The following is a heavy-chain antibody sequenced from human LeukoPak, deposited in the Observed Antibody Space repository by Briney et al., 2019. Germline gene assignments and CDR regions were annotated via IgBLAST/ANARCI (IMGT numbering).Heavy chain of an antibody. Sequence: PGGSLRLSCAASGFTFSSYAMSWVRQAPGKGLEWVSAISGSGGSTYYADSVKGRFTISRDNSRNTLYLQMNSLRAEDTAVYYCAKAMVREPNVGMDVWGQGTTVTVSS. CDR3: AKAMVREPNVGMDV. V-gene: IGHV3-23*01. D-gene: IGHD3-10*01. J-gene: IGHJ6*02. CDR1: GFTFSSYA. CDR2: ISGSGGST.